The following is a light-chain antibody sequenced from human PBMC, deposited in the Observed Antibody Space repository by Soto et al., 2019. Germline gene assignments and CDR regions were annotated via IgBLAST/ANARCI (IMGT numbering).Light chain of an antibody. CDR1: QTVSSW. Sequence: IQMTQSPSTLSASVGDRVTITCRASQTVSSWLAWYQQKPGIAPKLLIYDASSLKSGVPSRFSGSGSGTEFTLTTSSLQPDDFANYYCQQYNSYSTFGQGTKV. CDR2: DAS. V-gene: IGKV1-5*01. J-gene: IGKJ1*01. CDR3: QQYNSYST.